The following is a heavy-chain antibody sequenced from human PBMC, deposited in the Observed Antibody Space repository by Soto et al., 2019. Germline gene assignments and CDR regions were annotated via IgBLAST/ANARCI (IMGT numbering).Heavy chain of an antibody. CDR3: ARGQLRAYYYGMDV. CDR1: GFTFSSYG. D-gene: IGHD1-7*01. J-gene: IGHJ6*02. CDR2: IWYDGSNK. V-gene: IGHV3-33*01. Sequence: QVQLVESGGGVVQPGRSLRLSCAASGFTFSSYGMHWVRQAPGKGLEWVAVIWYDGSNKYYADSVKGRFTISRDNSKNTLYLQMNSLRAEGTAVYYCARGQLRAYYYGMDVWGQGTTVTVSS.